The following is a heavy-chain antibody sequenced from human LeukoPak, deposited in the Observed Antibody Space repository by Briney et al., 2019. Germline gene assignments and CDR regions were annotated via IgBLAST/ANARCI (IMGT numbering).Heavy chain of an antibody. CDR3: AKGDLSSSWGPDFDY. CDR1: GFTFDDYA. V-gene: IGHV3-9*01. Sequence: PGGSLRLSCAASGFTFDDYAMHWVRQAPGKDLEWVSGISWNGGSIGYADSVKGRFTISRDNAKNSLYLQMNSLRAEDTALYYCAKGDLSSSWGPDFDYWGQGTLVTVSS. CDR2: ISWNGGSI. J-gene: IGHJ4*02. D-gene: IGHD6-13*01.